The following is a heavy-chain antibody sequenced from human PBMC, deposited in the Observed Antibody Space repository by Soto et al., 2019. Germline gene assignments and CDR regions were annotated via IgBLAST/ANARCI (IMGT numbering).Heavy chain of an antibody. V-gene: IGHV3-48*02. CDR3: ARGLLSRANFDY. J-gene: IGHJ4*02. D-gene: IGHD3-10*01. CDR2: ITTGSITI. CDR1: GCNFRTYN. Sequence: PGRSLRLSCAASGCNFRTYNMNWVRQAPGKGLEWISYITTGSITIYYADSVKGRFTISRDNAKNSLYLQMSSLRDEDSAVYYCARGLLSRANFDYWGQGSLVTVSS.